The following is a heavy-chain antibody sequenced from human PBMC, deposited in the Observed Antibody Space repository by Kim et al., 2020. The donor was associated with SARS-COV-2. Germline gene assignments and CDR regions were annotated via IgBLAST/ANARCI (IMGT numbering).Heavy chain of an antibody. V-gene: IGHV4-59*13. D-gene: IGHD4-17*01. CDR3: ASLPVPTVTIRRGVIPLPT. CDR2: IYYSGST. J-gene: IGHJ5*02. CDR1: GGSISSYY. Sequence: SETLSLTCTVSGGSISSYYWSWIRQPPGKGLEWIGYIYYSGSTNYNPSLKSRVTISVDTSKNQFSLKLSSVTAADTAVYYCASLPVPTVTIRRGVIPLPTWGQGTLVTVSS.